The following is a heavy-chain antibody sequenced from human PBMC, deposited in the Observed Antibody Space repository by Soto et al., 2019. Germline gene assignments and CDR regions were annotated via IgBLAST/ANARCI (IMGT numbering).Heavy chain of an antibody. CDR2: VFYTGFT. CDR3: ATSQKGYNWNYFDH. J-gene: IGHJ4*02. CDR1: GGSFSGYY. D-gene: IGHD1-20*01. Sequence: SETLSLTCAVYGGSFSGYYWGWLRQSPGKGPEWIGSVFYTGFTSYNPSLESRVSVSVDTSKNQFSLKVSGVSAADTAVYYCATSQKGYNWNYFDHWGQGALVTVSS. V-gene: IGHV4-34*12.